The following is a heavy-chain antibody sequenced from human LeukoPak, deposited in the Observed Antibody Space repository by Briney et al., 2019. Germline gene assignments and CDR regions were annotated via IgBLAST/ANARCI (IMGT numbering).Heavy chain of an antibody. Sequence: ASVKVSCKASGYTFTGYYMHWVRQAPGQGLEWMGWINPNSGGTNYAQKFQGRVTMTRDTSISTAYMELSRLRSDDTAVYYCAAYYDSSGYYGTGRYFDYWGQGTLVTVSS. CDR3: AAYYDSSGYYGTGRYFDY. CDR1: GYTFTGYY. CDR2: INPNSGGT. D-gene: IGHD3-22*01. J-gene: IGHJ4*02. V-gene: IGHV1-2*02.